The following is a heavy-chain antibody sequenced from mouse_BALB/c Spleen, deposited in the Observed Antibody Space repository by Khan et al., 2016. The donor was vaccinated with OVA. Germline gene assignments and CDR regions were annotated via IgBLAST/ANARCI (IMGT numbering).Heavy chain of an antibody. D-gene: IGHD4-1*01. CDR2: INSDGYYT. J-gene: IGHJ3*01. Sequence: EVQLVESGGDLMKPGGSLKLSCAASGFTFSAYSMSWVRQTPDKRLEWVATINSDGYYTYYPDSVQGRFTISRNNAKNTLSLQMSSLKSEDTAIYYCASHLTGSFAYWAKGLWSLSLQ. CDR3: ASHLTGSFAY. V-gene: IGHV5-6*01. CDR1: GFTFSAYS.